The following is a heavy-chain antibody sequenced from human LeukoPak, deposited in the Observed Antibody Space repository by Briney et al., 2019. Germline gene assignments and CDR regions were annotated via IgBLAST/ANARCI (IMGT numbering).Heavy chain of an antibody. CDR3: ARDSRFGEYHFDY. Sequence: ASVKVSCKASGYSFTGHYMYWVRQAPGQGLEWMGWINPNSGGTNYAQKFQGRVTMIRDTSISTAYMELSRLRSDDTAVYYCARDSRFGEYHFDYWGQGTLVTVSS. V-gene: IGHV1-2*02. CDR2: INPNSGGT. J-gene: IGHJ4*02. D-gene: IGHD3-10*01. CDR1: GYSFTGHY.